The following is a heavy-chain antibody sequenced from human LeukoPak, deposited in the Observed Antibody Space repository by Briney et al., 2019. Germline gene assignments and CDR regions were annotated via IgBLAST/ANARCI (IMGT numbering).Heavy chain of an antibody. CDR2: IYHSGSP. D-gene: IGHD2/OR15-2a*01. CDR3: ARHDRIIASPLV. V-gene: IGHV4-4*02. J-gene: IGHJ4*02. CDR1: GGSISSNNW. Sequence: SETLSLTCAVSGGSISSNNWWGWVRQPPGKGLEWIGEIYHSGSPNYNPSLKSRVTISVDKSRNHFSLNLSSVTAADTAVYYCARHDRIIASPLVWGQGILVTVSS.